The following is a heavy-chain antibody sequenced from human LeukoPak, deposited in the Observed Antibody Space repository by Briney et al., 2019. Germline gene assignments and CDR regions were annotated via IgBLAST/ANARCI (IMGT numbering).Heavy chain of an antibody. CDR1: GFTFSSYS. D-gene: IGHD6-19*01. V-gene: IGHV3-21*01. CDR2: ITTSSTYI. Sequence: GGSLRLSCAASGFTFSSYSMSWVRGAPGKGLEWVSSITTSSTYISYADSVKGRFTISRDNAKNSLYLQMNSLRAEDTAVYYCARGKYSSGWFDYWGQGTLVTVSS. J-gene: IGHJ4*02. CDR3: ARGKYSSGWFDY.